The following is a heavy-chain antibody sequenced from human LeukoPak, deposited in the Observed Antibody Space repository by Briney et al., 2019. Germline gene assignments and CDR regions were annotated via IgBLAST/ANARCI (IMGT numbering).Heavy chain of an antibody. D-gene: IGHD7-27*01. Sequence: GGSLRLSCAASGFTFSSYAMHWVRQAPGKGLEWVAVISYDGSNKYYADSVKGRFTISRDNAKNSLYLQMNSLRAEDTAVYYCARAEAGLGYFDYWGQGTLVTVSS. CDR1: GFTFSSYA. CDR2: ISYDGSNK. J-gene: IGHJ4*02. V-gene: IGHV3-30-3*01. CDR3: ARAEAGLGYFDY.